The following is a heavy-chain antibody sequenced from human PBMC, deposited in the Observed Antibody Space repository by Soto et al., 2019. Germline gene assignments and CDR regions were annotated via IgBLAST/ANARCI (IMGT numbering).Heavy chain of an antibody. CDR2: ISYDGSNK. CDR3: ARDRSDDAFDI. J-gene: IGHJ3*02. D-gene: IGHD2-15*01. Sequence: GGSLRLSCAASGFTFSSYAMHWVRQAPGKGLEWVAVISYDGSNKYYADSVKGRFTISRDNSKNTLYLQMNSLRAEDTAVYYCARDRSDDAFDIWGQGTMVTVSS. CDR1: GFTFSSYA. V-gene: IGHV3-30-3*01.